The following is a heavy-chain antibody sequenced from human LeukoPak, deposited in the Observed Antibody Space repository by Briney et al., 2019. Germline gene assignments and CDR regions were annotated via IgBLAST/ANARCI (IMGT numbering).Heavy chain of an antibody. Sequence: GGSLRLSCAASGFTVSSNYMSWVRQAPGKGLERVSVIYSGGSTYYADSVKGRFTIFRDNSKNTLYLQMNSLRAEDTAVYYCATVLGGNFDYWGQGTLVTVSS. CDR2: IYSGGST. D-gene: IGHD1-26*01. V-gene: IGHV3-66*01. CDR3: ATVLGGNFDY. CDR1: GFTVSSNY. J-gene: IGHJ4*02.